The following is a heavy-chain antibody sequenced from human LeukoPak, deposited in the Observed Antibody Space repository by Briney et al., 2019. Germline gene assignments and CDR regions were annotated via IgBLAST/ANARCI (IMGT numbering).Heavy chain of an antibody. J-gene: IGHJ4*02. D-gene: IGHD6-19*01. CDR1: GFTFSSYG. CDR3: AKEIRVSIAVESDY. Sequence: GGSLRLPCAASGFTFSSYGMHRGRQAPGKGLEWVAVISYDGSNKYYADSVKGRFTISRDNSKNTLYLQMNSLRAEDTAVYYCAKEIRVSIAVESDYWGQGALVSVCS. CDR2: ISYDGSNK. V-gene: IGHV3-30*18.